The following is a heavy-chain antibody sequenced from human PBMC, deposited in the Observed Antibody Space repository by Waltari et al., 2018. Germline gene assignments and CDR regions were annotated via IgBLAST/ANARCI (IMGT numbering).Heavy chain of an antibody. D-gene: IGHD2-15*01. J-gene: IGHJ4*02. Sequence: QLQLQESGPGLVKPSGTLSLICAVSGDSMNYWWSWVRQPPGKGLEGIGQVLGSGRTNYEPSFASRVTISLDTSTHQFALKMTSATAADTALYYCARDRGRGLYLDTWGQGILVTVSP. CDR2: VLGSGRT. CDR3: ARDRGRGLYLDT. CDR1: GDSMNYW. V-gene: IGHV4-4*02.